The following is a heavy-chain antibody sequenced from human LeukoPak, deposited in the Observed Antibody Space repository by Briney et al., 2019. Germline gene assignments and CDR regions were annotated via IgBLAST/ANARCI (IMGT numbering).Heavy chain of an antibody. Sequence: ASVKVSCKASGYTFTGYYMHWVRQAPGQGLEWMGWINPNSGGTNYAQKFQGRVTMTRDTSISTAYMELSRLRSDDTAVYYCARIYDYVWGSYRLYAFDIWGQGIMVTVSS. V-gene: IGHV1-2*02. CDR1: GYTFTGYY. D-gene: IGHD3-16*02. CDR2: INPNSGGT. CDR3: ARIYDYVWGSYRLYAFDI. J-gene: IGHJ3*02.